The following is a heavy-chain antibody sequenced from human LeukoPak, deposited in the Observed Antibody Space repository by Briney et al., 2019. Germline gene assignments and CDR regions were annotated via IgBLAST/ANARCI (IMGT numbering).Heavy chain of an antibody. J-gene: IGHJ2*01. CDR1: GGSISSSSYY. CDR3: ARDRPHDYGDYNDL. CDR2: IYYSGST. Sequence: SETLSLTCTVSGGSISSSSYYWGRLRQPPGKGLEWFGSIYYSGSTYYNPSLKSRVTISVDTSKNQFSLKLSSVTAADTAVYYCARDRPHDYGDYNDLWGRGTLVTVSS. V-gene: IGHV4-39*07. D-gene: IGHD4-17*01.